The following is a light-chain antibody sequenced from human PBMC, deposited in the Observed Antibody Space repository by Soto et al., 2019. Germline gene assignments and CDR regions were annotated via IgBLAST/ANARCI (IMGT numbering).Light chain of an antibody. CDR2: DTS. J-gene: IGKJ4*01. CDR3: QQRSSWPLS. CDR1: QSVNIY. Sequence: EIVLTQSPVSLSSSPGERVTLSCRASQSVNIYLTWHQQKPGQAPRLLIYDTSNWATGIPPRFNGSGSERDFTLTISSLEPEDSALYYCQQRSSWPLSFGGGTKVEIK. V-gene: IGKV3-11*02.